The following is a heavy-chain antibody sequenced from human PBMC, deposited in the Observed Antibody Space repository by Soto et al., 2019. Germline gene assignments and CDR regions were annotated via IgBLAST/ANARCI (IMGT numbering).Heavy chain of an antibody. V-gene: IGHV1-69*13. J-gene: IGHJ4*02. CDR1: GGTFSSYA. CDR3: ARTTVFYSSGWYYFDY. D-gene: IGHD6-19*01. CDR2: IIPIFGTA. Sequence: GASVKVSCKASGGTFSSYAISWVRQAPGQGLEWMGGIIPIFGTANYAQKFQGRVTITADESTSTAYLELSSLSFEDTALFYCARTTVFYSSGWYYFDYWGQGTLVTVSS.